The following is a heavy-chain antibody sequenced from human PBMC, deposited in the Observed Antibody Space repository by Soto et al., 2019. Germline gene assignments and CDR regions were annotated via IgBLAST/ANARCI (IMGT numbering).Heavy chain of an antibody. Sequence: ASVKVSCKASGYTFTSYGISWVRQAPGQGLEWMGWISAYNGNTNYAQKLQGRVTMTTDTSTSTAYMELRSLRFDDTAVYYCARDYDILTGYTRPLDYWGQGTLVTVSS. CDR1: GYTFTSYG. D-gene: IGHD3-9*01. CDR3: ARDYDILTGYTRPLDY. V-gene: IGHV1-18*01. J-gene: IGHJ4*02. CDR2: ISAYNGNT.